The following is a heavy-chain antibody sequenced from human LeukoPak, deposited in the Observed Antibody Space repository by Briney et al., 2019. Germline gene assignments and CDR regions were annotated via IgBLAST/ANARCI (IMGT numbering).Heavy chain of an antibody. J-gene: IGHJ3*02. CDR3: ARDIGDIVVVVAATGAFDI. CDR2: ISYDGSNK. CDR1: GFTFTGYA. V-gene: IGHV3-30-3*01. Sequence: GGSLRLSCAASGFTFTGYAMHWVRQAPGKGLEWVAVISYDGSNKYYADSVKGRFTISRDNSKNTLYLQMNSLRAENTAVYYCARDIGDIVVVVAATGAFDIWGQGTMVTVSS. D-gene: IGHD2-15*01.